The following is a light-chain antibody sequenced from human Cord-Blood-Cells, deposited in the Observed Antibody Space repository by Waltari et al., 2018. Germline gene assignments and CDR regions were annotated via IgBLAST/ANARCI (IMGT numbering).Light chain of an antibody. Sequence: DIQMTKSPSTLSASVGDRVTITCRASQSISIWLACYQQKPGKDPKLLSYKASSLESGVPSRFSGSGSGTEFTLTISSLQPDDFATYYCQQYNSYSCTFGQGTKVEIK. CDR1: QSISIW. J-gene: IGKJ1*01. CDR3: QQYNSYSCT. V-gene: IGKV1-5*03. CDR2: KAS.